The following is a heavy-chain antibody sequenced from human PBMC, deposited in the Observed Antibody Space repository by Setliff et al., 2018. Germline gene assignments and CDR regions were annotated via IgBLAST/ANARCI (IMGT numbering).Heavy chain of an antibody. J-gene: IGHJ4*02. Sequence: KASETLSLTCTVPGGSISSGGYYWSWIRQHPGKGLEWIGYIYYSGSTSYYNPSLKSRVTISVDTSKNQFSLKLSSVTAVDTAVYYCARGRAGHSGHWGQGTLVTVSS. V-gene: IGHV4-31*03. CDR3: ARGRAGHSGH. D-gene: IGHD6-19*01. CDR2: IYYSGSTS. CDR1: GGSISSGGYY.